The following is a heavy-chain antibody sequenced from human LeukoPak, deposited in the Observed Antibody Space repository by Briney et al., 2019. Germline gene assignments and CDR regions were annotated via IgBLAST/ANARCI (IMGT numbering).Heavy chain of an antibody. D-gene: IGHD3-16*01. CDR2: ISGSGGST. J-gene: IGHJ5*02. CDR1: GFTFSGYA. Sequence: GGSLRLSCAASGFTFSGYAMSWVRQAPGKGLEWVSAISGSGGSTYYADSVKGRFTISRDNSKNTLYLQMNSLRAEDTAVYYCAKDDNYIRFLSWGQGTLVTVSS. V-gene: IGHV3-23*01. CDR3: AKDDNYIRFLS.